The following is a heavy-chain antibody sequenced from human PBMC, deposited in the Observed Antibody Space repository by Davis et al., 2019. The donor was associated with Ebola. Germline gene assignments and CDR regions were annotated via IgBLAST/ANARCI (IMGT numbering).Heavy chain of an antibody. Sequence: GGSLRLSCAASGFTFSSYEMNWVRQAPGKGLEWVSYISSSGTPINYADSVKGRFTISRDNAKNSLYLQLNSLRAEDTAVYYCARVSYDSGSYLDYWGQGTLVTVSS. V-gene: IGHV3-48*03. J-gene: IGHJ4*02. D-gene: IGHD3-10*01. CDR3: ARVSYDSGSYLDY. CDR2: ISSSGTPI. CDR1: GFTFSSYE.